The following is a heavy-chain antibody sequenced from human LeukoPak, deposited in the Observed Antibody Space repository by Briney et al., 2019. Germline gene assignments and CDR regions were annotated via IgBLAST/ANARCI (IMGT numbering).Heavy chain of an antibody. Sequence: GGSLRLSCAASGFTFGSRAMHWVRQAPGKGLEWIAVMSHDETTIHYADSVKGRFTISRDNSMNTLYLQMNSLRSEDTAIYYCARDRSYFGGTRGLDSWGQGTLVTVSS. CDR2: MSHDETTI. CDR3: ARDRSYFGGTRGLDS. J-gene: IGHJ4*02. V-gene: IGHV3-30*04. CDR1: GFTFGSRA. D-gene: IGHD3-16*01.